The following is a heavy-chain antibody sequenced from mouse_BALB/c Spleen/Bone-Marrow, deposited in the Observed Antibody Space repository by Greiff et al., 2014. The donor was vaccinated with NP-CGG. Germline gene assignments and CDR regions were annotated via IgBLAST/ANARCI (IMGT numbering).Heavy chain of an antibody. CDR3: ARGNYGNYVDYFDY. V-gene: IGHV5-6-3*01. J-gene: IGHJ2*01. CDR2: INSNGGST. CDR1: GFTFSSYG. D-gene: IGHD2-1*01. Sequence: EVQLVESGGGLVQPGGSLKLSCAASGFTFSSYGMSWVRQTPDKRLELVASINSNGGSTYYPDSVKGRFTIPRDNAKNTLSLQMSSLKSEDTAMYYCARGNYGNYVDYFDYWGQGTTLTVSS.